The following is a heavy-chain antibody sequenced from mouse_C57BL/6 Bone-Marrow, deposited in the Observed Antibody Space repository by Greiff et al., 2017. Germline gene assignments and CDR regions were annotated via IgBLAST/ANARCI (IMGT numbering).Heavy chain of an antibody. J-gene: IGHJ3*01. CDR2: ISSGGSYT. CDR3: ERHEGPWFAY. V-gene: IGHV5-6*01. CDR1: GFTFSSYG. Sequence: EVKLVESGGDLVKPGGSLKLSCAASGFTFSSYGMSWVRQTPDKRLEWVATISSGGSYTYYPDSVKGRFTISRDNAKNTLYLQMSSLKSEDTAMYYCERHEGPWFAYWGQGTLVTVSA.